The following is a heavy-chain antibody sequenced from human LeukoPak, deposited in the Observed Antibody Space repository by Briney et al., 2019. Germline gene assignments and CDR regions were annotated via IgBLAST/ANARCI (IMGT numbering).Heavy chain of an antibody. CDR2: ISGSGGST. J-gene: IGHJ3*02. V-gene: IGHV3-23*01. CDR1: GFTISSYA. Sequence: PGGSLGLSCAASGFTISSYAMSWVRQAPGKGLEWVSAISGSGGSTYYADSVKGRFTISRDNSKNTLYLQMNSLRAEDTAVYYCAKGWDAVAAFDIWGQGTMVTVSS. D-gene: IGHD1-26*01. CDR3: AKGWDAVAAFDI.